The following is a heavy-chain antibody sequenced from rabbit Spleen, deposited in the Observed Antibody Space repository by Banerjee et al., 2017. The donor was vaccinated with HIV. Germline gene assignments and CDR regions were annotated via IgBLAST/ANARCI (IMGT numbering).Heavy chain of an antibody. CDR1: GFDFSAYTF. D-gene: IGHD8-1*01. Sequence: LVEYGGDLVQPGASLTLTCTASGFDFSAYTFMCWVRQAPGKGLEWIACINASTGKPVYATWASGRFTISRTSSTTVTLQMTSLTVADTATYFCARDTGSSFSSYGMDLWGPGTLVTVS. CDR3: ARDTGSSFSSYGMDL. J-gene: IGHJ6*01. V-gene: IGHV1S40*01. CDR2: INASTGKP.